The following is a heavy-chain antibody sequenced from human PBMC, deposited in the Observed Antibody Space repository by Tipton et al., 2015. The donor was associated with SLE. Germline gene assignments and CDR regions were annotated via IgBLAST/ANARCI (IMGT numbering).Heavy chain of an antibody. D-gene: IGHD3-16*01. CDR1: GGSISSSSYY. CDR2: IYYSGST. CDR3: ARVWARVMISDLRTDYYLDV. J-gene: IGHJ6*03. V-gene: IGHV4-39*07. Sequence: TLSLTCTVSGGSISSSSYYWGWIRQPPGKGLEWIWSIYYSGSTYYNPSLKSRVTISVDTSKNQFSLKLSSVTAADTAVYYCARVWARVMISDLRTDYYLDVGGKGTTVTVSS.